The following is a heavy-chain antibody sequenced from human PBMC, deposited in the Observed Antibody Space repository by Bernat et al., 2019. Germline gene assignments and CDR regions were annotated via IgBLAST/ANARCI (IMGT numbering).Heavy chain of an antibody. CDR2: VSHTGST. Sequence: QVQLQESGPGLVKPSETLSLTCAVSGSSTSSNYYWGWIRQPPGKGLEWIGSVSHTGSTYYNPSLKSRVTISVDTSQTQLSLKLISVTAADTAVYYCARAVEGYSNYPRGYYYYMDVWGKGTTVTVSS. D-gene: IGHD4-11*01. CDR3: ARAVEGYSNYPRGYYYYMDV. J-gene: IGHJ6*03. V-gene: IGHV4-38-2*01. CDR1: GSSTSSNYY.